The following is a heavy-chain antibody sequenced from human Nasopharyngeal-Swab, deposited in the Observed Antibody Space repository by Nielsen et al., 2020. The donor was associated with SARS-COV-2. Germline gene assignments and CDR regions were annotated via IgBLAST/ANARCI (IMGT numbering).Heavy chain of an antibody. CDR2: INYSGST. J-gene: IGHJ3*01. Sequence: SETLSLTCAVYGGSFSGYYWNWIRQAPGKGLEWIGEINYSGSTNYNPSLKSRVTISVDTSKNQFSLKLTSVTAVDTAVYYCARRQTNAFDVWGQGTMVTVSS. CDR1: GGSFSGYY. CDR3: ARRQTNAFDV. V-gene: IGHV4-34*01.